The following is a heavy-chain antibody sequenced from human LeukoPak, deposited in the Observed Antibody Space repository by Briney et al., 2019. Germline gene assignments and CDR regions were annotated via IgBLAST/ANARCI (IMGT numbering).Heavy chain of an antibody. CDR2: ISAYNGNT. CDR3: ARPHLGYCSGGSCYGAWFDP. D-gene: IGHD2-15*01. CDR1: GYTFTSYG. J-gene: IGHJ5*02. V-gene: IGHV1-18*01. Sequence: ASVKVSCKASGYTFTSYGISWVRQAPGQGLEWMGWISAYNGNTNYAQKLQDRVTMTTDTSTSTAYMELRSLRSDDTAVYYCARPHLGYCSGGSCYGAWFDPWGQGTLVTVSS.